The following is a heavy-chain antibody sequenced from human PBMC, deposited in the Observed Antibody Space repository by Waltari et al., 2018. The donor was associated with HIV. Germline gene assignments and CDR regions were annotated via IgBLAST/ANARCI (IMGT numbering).Heavy chain of an antibody. Sequence: QVQLVESGGGVVEPGRSLRLTCATSGFTFRSYGIHWVRQAPGKGLEWVAVIWYDGNDEYYVDSVKGRFTISRDNSKNTVYLQMSSLRAEDTGVYFCARERGYTSPFDYWGQGTLVTVSS. CDR1: GFTFRSYG. J-gene: IGHJ4*02. CDR2: IWYDGNDE. D-gene: IGHD5-18*01. CDR3: ARERGYTSPFDY. V-gene: IGHV3-33*01.